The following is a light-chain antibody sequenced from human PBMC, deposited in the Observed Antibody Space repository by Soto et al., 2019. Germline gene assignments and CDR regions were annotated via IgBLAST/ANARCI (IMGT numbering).Light chain of an antibody. J-gene: IGKJ1*01. Sequence: EIVMTQSPATLSVSPGERATLSCRASQSVSSNLAWYQQKPGQAPRLLIYGAATRATGIPARFSGSGSGTEFTLTISSLPSEDFAVYYCQQYNNSPPWTFGQGTEVEIK. CDR2: GAA. V-gene: IGKV3-15*01. CDR1: QSVSSN. CDR3: QQYNNSPPWT.